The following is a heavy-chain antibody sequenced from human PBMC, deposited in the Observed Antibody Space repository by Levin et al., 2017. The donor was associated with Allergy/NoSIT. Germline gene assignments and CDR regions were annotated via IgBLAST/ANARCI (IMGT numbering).Heavy chain of an antibody. J-gene: IGHJ4*02. V-gene: IGHV4-39*01. CDR3: ARHRANYGADS. CDR2: IFYSGKT. CDR1: NGSISSSNSY. Sequence: SQTLSLTCTVSNGSISSSNSYWGWIRQAPGKGLEYIANIFYSGKTYYNPSLKSRVTISVDTSKNQFFLQLNSLTAADTAVYYCARHRANYGADSWGQGTLVTVSS. D-gene: IGHD4-17*01.